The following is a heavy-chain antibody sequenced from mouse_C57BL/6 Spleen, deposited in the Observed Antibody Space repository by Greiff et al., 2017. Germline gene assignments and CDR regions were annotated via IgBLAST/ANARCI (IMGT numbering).Heavy chain of an antibody. CDR2: ISTYYGDA. V-gene: IGHV1-67*01. CDR1: GYTFTDYA. CDR3: AGFAAVARYFDG. D-gene: IGHD1-1*01. Sequence: VQRVQSGPELVRPGVSVKISCKGSGYTFTDYAMHWVKQSHAQSLEWIGVISTYYGDASYNQKFKDKATMTVDKSSSTAYMERARLTSEDAAVYCGAGFAAVARYFDGWGTGTTVTVSS. J-gene: IGHJ1*03.